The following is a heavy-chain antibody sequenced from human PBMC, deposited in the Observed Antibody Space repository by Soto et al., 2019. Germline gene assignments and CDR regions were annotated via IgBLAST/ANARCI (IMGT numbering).Heavy chain of an antibody. J-gene: IGHJ4*02. CDR1: GFTFSSYA. D-gene: IGHD6-6*01. CDR2: ISYDGSNK. Sequence: PGGSLRLSCAASGFTFSSYAMHWVRQAPGKGLEWVAVISYDGSNKYYADSVKGRFTISRDNSKNTLYLQMNSLRAEDTAVYYCARDSYSSSWDWGQGTLVTVYS. CDR3: ARDSYSSSWD. V-gene: IGHV3-30-3*01.